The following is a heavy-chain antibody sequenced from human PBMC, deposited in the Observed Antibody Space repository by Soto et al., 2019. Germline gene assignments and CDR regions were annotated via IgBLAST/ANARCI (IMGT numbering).Heavy chain of an antibody. V-gene: IGHV3-21*01. D-gene: IGHD2-15*01. CDR1: GFTFSSYS. Sequence: LGGSLRLSCAASGFTFSSYSMNWVRQAPGKGLEWVSSISSSSSYIYYADSVKGRFTISRDNAKNSLYLQMNSLRAEDTAVYYCAREGSPSPYMDVWGKGTTVTVSS. J-gene: IGHJ6*03. CDR2: ISSSSSYI. CDR3: AREGSPSPYMDV.